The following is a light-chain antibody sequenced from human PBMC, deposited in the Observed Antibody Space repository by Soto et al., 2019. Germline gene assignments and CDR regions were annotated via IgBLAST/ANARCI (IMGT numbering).Light chain of an antibody. Sequence: EIVMTQSPATLSVSPGERATLSCRASQSVSSNLAWYQQKPGQAPRLLIYGASTRATGIPARFSGSGSGTEFPLTISSLQSEDFAVSYCQQCNNWPLTFGQGTRVEIK. V-gene: IGKV3-15*01. J-gene: IGKJ1*01. CDR1: QSVSSN. CDR2: GAS. CDR3: QQCNNWPLT.